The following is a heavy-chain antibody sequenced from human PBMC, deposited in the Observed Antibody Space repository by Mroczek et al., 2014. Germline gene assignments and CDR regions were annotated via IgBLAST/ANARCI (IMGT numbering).Heavy chain of an antibody. CDR2: ISYDGSNK. CDR1: GFTFSSYG. CDR3: AKPSSSWFGLELGYYMDV. J-gene: IGHJ6*03. D-gene: IGHD6-13*01. Sequence: QVQLVESGGGVVQPGRSLRLSCAASGFTFSSYGMHWVRQAPGKGLEWVAVISYDGSNKYYADSVKGRFTISRDNSKNTLYLQMNSLRAEDTAVYYCAKPSSSWFGLELGYYMDVWGKGTTVTRLL. V-gene: IGHV3-30*18.